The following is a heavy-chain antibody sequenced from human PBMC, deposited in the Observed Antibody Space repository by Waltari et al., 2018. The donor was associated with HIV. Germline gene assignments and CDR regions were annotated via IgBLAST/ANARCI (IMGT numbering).Heavy chain of an antibody. CDR3: ATKLSGKGWFDP. CDR1: GGSFTSYY. CDR2: VSYSGNT. D-gene: IGHD3-10*01. J-gene: IGHJ5*02. Sequence: QVQLQEPGPGLVKPSETLSLTCTVSGGSFTSYYWSWIRQPPGKGLEWIVYVSYSGNTNYNPSLKSRVTISVDTSKDQFSLKLSSVTAADTAVYYCATKLSGKGWFDPWGQGTLVTVSS. V-gene: IGHV4-59*01.